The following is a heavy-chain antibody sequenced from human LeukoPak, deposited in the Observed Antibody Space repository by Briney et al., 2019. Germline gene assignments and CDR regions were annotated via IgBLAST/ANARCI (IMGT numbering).Heavy chain of an antibody. CDR2: ISYDGSNQ. CDR3: ARANRPFHSSGWYKDY. J-gene: IGHJ4*02. V-gene: IGHV3-30-3*01. D-gene: IGHD6-19*01. Sequence: PGRSLRLSCAASGFTFSSFAMHWVRQAPGQGLEWVALISYDGSNQNYADSVKGRFTISRDNPKNTLYLQMNSLRAEDTAVYYCARANRPFHSSGWYKDYWGQGTLVTVSS. CDR1: GFTFSSFA.